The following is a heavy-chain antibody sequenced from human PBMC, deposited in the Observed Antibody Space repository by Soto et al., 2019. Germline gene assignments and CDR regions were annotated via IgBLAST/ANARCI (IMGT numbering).Heavy chain of an antibody. CDR1: GGSFSNDI. Sequence: QVQLVQSGAEVKKPGSSVNVSCKASGGSFSNDIISWVRQAPGQGLDWMGTIIPMFGRVNYAQKLQGRVTITADKSTSTAYMELSSPRSDDTAVYYCASGTVYGSGSYPVDYWGQGTLVTVSS. J-gene: IGHJ4*02. D-gene: IGHD3-10*01. V-gene: IGHV1-69*02. CDR2: IIPMFGRV. CDR3: ASGTVYGSGSYPVDY.